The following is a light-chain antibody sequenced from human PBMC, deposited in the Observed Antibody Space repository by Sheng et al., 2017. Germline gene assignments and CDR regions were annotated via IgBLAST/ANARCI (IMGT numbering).Light chain of an antibody. J-gene: IGLJ3*02. CDR3: QAWDSSTEV. Sequence: SFELTQPPSVSVSPGQTASITCSGDNLGDKYTYWYQQRPGQSPVLVIYQDNKRPSGIPERFSGSNSGNTATLTISGTQAMDEADYYCQAWDSSTEVFGGGTQLTVL. CDR1: NLGDKY. CDR2: QDN. V-gene: IGLV3-1*01.